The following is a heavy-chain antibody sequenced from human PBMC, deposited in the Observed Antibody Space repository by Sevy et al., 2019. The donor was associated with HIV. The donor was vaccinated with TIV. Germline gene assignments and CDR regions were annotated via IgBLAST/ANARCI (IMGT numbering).Heavy chain of an antibody. CDR2: VRVSSSHI. V-gene: IGHV3-21*01. CDR1: GFTFSSYS. CDR3: ARAHEENSDYITGSFDY. Sequence: GGSLRLSCAASGFTFSSYSMNWVRQAPGMGLEWVSSVRVSSSHIVYADSVKGRFTISRDNAKNSLYLQMNSLRAEDTALYYCARAHEENSDYITGSFDYWGQGTLVTVSS. J-gene: IGHJ4*02. D-gene: IGHD3-16*01.